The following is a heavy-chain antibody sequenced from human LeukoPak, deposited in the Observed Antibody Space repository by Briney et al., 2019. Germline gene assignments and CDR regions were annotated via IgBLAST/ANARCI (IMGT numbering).Heavy chain of an antibody. J-gene: IGHJ6*03. CDR2: ISSSSSYI. V-gene: IGHV3-21*01. CDR1: GFTFSSYS. D-gene: IGHD5-18*01. CDR3: ARGPDTAMGYYYYYYMDV. Sequence: GGSLRLSCAASGFTFSSYSMNWVRQAPGKGLEWVSSISSSSSYIYYADSVKGRFTISRDNAKNSLYLQMNSLRAEDTAVYYCARGPDTAMGYYYYYYMDVWGKGTTVTVSS.